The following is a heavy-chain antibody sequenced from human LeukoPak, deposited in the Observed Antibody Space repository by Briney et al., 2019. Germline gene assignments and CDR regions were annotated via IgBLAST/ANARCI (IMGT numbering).Heavy chain of an antibody. J-gene: IGHJ4*02. Sequence: PGGSLRLSCAASGFTVSSNYMSWVRQAPGEGREWGSVIYSGGSTYYADSVKGRFTISRDNSKNTLYLQMNSLRAEDTAVYYCAREDYYDSLSWGQGTLVTVSS. CDR2: IYSGGST. CDR3: AREDYYDSLS. V-gene: IGHV3-53*01. D-gene: IGHD3-22*01. CDR1: GFTVSSNY.